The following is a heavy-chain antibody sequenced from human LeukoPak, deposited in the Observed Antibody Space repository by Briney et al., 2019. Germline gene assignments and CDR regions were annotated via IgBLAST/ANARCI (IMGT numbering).Heavy chain of an antibody. CDR1: GGSFSGYY. V-gene: IGHV4-34*01. CDR2: INHSGST. J-gene: IGHJ5*02. D-gene: IGHD5-18*01. Sequence: SETLSLTRAVYGGSFSGYYWSWIRQPPGKGLEWIGEINHSGSTNYNPSLKSRVTISVDTSKNQFSLKLSSVTAADTAVYYCARENSYGFFVWFDPWGQGTLVTVSS. CDR3: ARENSYGFFVWFDP.